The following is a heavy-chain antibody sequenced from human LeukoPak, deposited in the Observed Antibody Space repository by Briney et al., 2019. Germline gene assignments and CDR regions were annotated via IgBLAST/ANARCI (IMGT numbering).Heavy chain of an antibody. CDR2: IYYSGST. CDR1: GGSISSYY. CDR3: ARHGSGSWPIDY. V-gene: IGHV4-59*08. D-gene: IGHD6-13*01. J-gene: IGHJ4*02. Sequence: SETQSLTCTVSGGSISSYYWSWIRQPPGKGLEWIGYIYYSGSTNYNPSLKGRVTISVDTSKNQFSLKLSSVTAADTAVYYCARHGSGSWPIDYWGQGTLVTVSS.